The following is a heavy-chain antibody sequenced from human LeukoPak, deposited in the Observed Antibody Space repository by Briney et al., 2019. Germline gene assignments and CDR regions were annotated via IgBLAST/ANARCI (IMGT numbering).Heavy chain of an antibody. J-gene: IGHJ4*02. D-gene: IGHD4-11*01. CDR3: ARDPSSVTLYFCDY. Sequence: GASVKISCKVSGYTFRGNYLHWLRQAPGQGLEWMGWIDANNGDTKSAQKFQGRVTMSRDTSISTAYMDLSSLSPDDAAVYYCARDPSSVTLYFCDYWGQGTLVTVSS. V-gene: IGHV1-2*02. CDR2: IDANNGDT. CDR1: GYTFRGNY.